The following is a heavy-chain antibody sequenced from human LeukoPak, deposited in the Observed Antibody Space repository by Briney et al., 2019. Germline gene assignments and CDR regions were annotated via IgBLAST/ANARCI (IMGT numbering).Heavy chain of an antibody. D-gene: IGHD2-15*01. V-gene: IGHV3-30*18. CDR2: ISYDGSNK. CDR3: AKDGCSGGSCPYT. Sequence: GGSLRLSCAASGFTFSSYGMHWVRQAPGKGLEWVAVISYDGSNKYYADSVKGRFTISRDNSKNTLYLQMNSLRAEDTAVYYCAKDGCSGGSCPYTWGQGTLVTVSS. J-gene: IGHJ5*02. CDR1: GFTFSSYG.